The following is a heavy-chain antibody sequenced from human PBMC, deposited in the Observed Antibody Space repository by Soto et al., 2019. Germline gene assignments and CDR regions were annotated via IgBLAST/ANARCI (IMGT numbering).Heavy chain of an antibody. CDR2: FYFRGST. D-gene: IGHD6-6*01. CDR3: ARLGGAARPLSALDI. J-gene: IGHJ3*02. CDR1: GGTVTNYY. Sequence: QVQLQESGPGLVEPSETLSLTCSVSGGTVTNYYWSWIRLPPGKGLEWIGYFYFRGSTNYKSSLKSRATISVDTSEDQVSLKLNSVTSGDTAVYYCARLGGAARPLSALDIWGQGIMVTVSS. V-gene: IGHV4-59*02.